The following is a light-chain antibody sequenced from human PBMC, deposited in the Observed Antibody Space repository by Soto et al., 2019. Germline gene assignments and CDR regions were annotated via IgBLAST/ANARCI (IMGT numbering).Light chain of an antibody. CDR1: QSVLYSSKNKTY. J-gene: IGKJ2*01. V-gene: IGKV4-1*01. Sequence: DIVMTQSPDSLAVSLGDRATINCKSSQSVLYSSKNKTYLAWYQQKPGQPPKMLIYWASTRESGVPDRFSGSGSGTDFTLTISSVQAEDVAVYYCQQYYSTLTFGQGTKLEIK. CDR2: WAS. CDR3: QQYYSTLT.